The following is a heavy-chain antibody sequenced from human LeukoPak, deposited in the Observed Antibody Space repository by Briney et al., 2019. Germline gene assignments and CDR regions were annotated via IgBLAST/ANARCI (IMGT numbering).Heavy chain of an antibody. CDR3: ARMNEVTGPAFDI. Sequence: ASVKVSCKASGYTFTSYGISWVRQAPGQGLEWMGRVIPILGIANYAQKFQGRVTITADKSTSTAYMELSSLRSEDTAVYYCARMNEVTGPAFDIWGQGTMVTVSS. V-gene: IGHV1-69*04. CDR1: GYTFTSYG. D-gene: IGHD1-20*01. J-gene: IGHJ3*02. CDR2: VIPILGIA.